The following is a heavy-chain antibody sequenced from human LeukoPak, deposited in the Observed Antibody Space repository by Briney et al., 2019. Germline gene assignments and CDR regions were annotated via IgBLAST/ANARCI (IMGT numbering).Heavy chain of an antibody. D-gene: IGHD2-2*01. Sequence: GGSLRLSCAASGFTFSSHAMSWVRQAPGKGLEWVSAISVSGDNTYYADSVKGRFTISRDTSKNTLYLQMNSLRAEDTAVYYCARPYSPSVQRYFDYWGQGTLVTVSS. J-gene: IGHJ4*02. V-gene: IGHV3-23*01. CDR2: ISVSGDNT. CDR1: GFTFSSHA. CDR3: ARPYSPSVQRYFDY.